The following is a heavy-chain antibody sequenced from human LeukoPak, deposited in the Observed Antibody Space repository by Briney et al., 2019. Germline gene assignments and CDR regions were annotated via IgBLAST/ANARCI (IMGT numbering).Heavy chain of an antibody. J-gene: IGHJ4*02. CDR3: ARYANWGPYYFDY. V-gene: IGHV5-51*01. CDR1: GYTFFNFY. CDR2: IYPGDSDT. D-gene: IGHD7-27*01. Sequence: GESLKISCKGSGYTFFNFYIGWVRQMPGKGLERMGNIYPGDSDTRYSPSFQGQVTISVDKSINTAYLQWSSLKVSDTATYYCARYANWGPYYFDYWAQGTLVTVSS.